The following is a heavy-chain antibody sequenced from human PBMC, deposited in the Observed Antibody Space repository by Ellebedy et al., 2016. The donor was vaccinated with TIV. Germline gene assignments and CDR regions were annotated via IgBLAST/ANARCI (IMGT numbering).Heavy chain of an antibody. CDR3: ARVQLVWFESDC. D-gene: IGHD3-10*01. Sequence: GESLKISCAASGFTFSDYYMSWIRQAPGKGLEWVSYISSSSSSTNYADPVKGRFTISRDNSKNSLYLRMNSLRAEDTAVYYCARVQLVWFESDCWGQGTLVTVSS. V-gene: IGHV3-11*06. CDR2: ISSSSSST. CDR1: GFTFSDYY. J-gene: IGHJ4*02.